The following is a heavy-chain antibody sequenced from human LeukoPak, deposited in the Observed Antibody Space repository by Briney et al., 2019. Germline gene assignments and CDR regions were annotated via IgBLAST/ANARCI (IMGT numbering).Heavy chain of an antibody. CDR2: IYYIGST. D-gene: IGHD4-23*01. J-gene: IGHJ4*02. V-gene: IGHV4-59*01. CDR3: ARGSALVTPSTLDY. Sequence: SETLSLTCTISGASISDYYWSWIRQSPGKGLEWIGYIYYIGSTNYNPSLRGRVSISIDTSKKQFSLRLNSVTTADTAVYYCARGSALVTPSTLDYWGQGTLVTVSS. CDR1: GASISDYY.